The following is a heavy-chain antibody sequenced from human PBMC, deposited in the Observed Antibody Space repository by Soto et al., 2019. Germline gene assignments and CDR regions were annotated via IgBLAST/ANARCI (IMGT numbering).Heavy chain of an antibody. CDR3: ARHNGPLYVGYYYDMDV. Sequence: QLQLQESGPGLVKPSETLSLTCTVSGGSISSSSYYWGWIRQPPGKGLEWIGSIYYSGYTYYNPSPKTPLTISVDTSKNQFSLTLSSVTAADTAVYYCARHNGPLYVGYYYDMDVWGQGTTVTVSS. D-gene: IGHD3-16*01. V-gene: IGHV4-39*01. J-gene: IGHJ6*02. CDR2: IYYSGYT. CDR1: GGSISSSSYY.